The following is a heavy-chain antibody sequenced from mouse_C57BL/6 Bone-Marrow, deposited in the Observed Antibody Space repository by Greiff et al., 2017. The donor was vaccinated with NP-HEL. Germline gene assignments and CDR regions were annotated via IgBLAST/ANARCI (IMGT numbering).Heavy chain of an antibody. V-gene: IGHV7-1*01. J-gene: IGHJ4*01. Sequence: EVKVVESGGGLVQSGRSLRLSCATSGFTFSDFYMEWVRQAPGKGLEWIAASRNKANDYTTEYSASVKGRFIVSRDTSQSIRYLQMDALRAEDTAIYYCARGKLGRAMDYWGRGTSVTVSS. CDR3: ARGKLGRAMDY. CDR2: SRNKANDYTT. CDR1: GFTFSDFY. D-gene: IGHD4-1*01.